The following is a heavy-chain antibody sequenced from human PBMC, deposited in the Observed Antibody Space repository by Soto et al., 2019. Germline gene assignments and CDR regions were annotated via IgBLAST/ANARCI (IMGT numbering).Heavy chain of an antibody. Sequence: QVQLVQSGAEEKKPGASVKVSCKASGYTFTNYAMHWVRQAPGQRLEWMGWINAGNGNTKYSQKFQGRVTITRDTSASTAYMELTSLSSEATAVYYCARGFPLGFDPWGQGTLVPVSS. J-gene: IGHJ5*02. V-gene: IGHV1-3*05. D-gene: IGHD3-16*02. CDR2: INAGNGNT. CDR1: GYTFTNYA. CDR3: ARGFPLGFDP.